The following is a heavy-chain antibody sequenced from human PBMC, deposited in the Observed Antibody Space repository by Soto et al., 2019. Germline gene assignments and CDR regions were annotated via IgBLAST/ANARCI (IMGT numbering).Heavy chain of an antibody. J-gene: IGHJ6*02. Sequence: GGSLRLSCAASGFTSSNYWMNLVRQAPGKGLEGVANIQEYGNGKNYVDSVKGRFTIFRGNAQNSLLLQMNSLKTEDTAVYYCAGGHDAVVQAGRRENHYYYRMDVWGQGTTVTVSS. D-gene: IGHD2-2*01. CDR1: GFTSSNYW. CDR3: AGGHDAVVQAGRRENHYYYRMDV. V-gene: IGHV3-7*03. CDR2: IQEYGNGK.